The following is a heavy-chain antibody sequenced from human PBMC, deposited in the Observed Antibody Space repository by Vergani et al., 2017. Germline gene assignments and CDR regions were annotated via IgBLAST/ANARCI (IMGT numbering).Heavy chain of an antibody. Sequence: QVQLQQWGAGLLKPSETLSLTCAVYGGSFSGYYWRWIRQPPGKGLEWVGEINHSGSTNYNPSLKSRVTISVDTSKNQFSLKLSSVTAADTAVYYCAGGASSVVVAATRLWEDYWGQGTLVTVSS. CDR1: GGSFSGYY. D-gene: IGHD2-15*01. V-gene: IGHV4-34*01. CDR3: AGGASSVVVAATRLWEDY. CDR2: INHSGST. J-gene: IGHJ4*02.